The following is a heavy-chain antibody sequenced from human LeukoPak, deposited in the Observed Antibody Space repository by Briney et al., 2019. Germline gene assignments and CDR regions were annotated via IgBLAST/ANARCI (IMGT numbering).Heavy chain of an antibody. CDR1: GFTFSSFA. V-gene: IGHV3-23*01. J-gene: IGHJ4*02. CDR2: ISGSGGTT. D-gene: IGHD4-17*01. Sequence: GGSLRLSCAASGFTFSSFAMSWVRQAPGKGLEWVSTISGSGGTTNYADSVRGRFTFSRDNSKNTLYLQMNSLRAEDTAVYYCAKDLPDYGDYIEGYWGQGTLVAVSS. CDR3: AKDLPDYGDYIEGY.